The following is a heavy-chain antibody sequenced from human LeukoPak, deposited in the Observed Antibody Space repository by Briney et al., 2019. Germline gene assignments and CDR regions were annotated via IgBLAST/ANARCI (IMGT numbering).Heavy chain of an antibody. CDR1: GGSISSSNW. CDR2: IYHSGST. CDR3: ARVTDPTRYYYYYMDV. Sequence: SETLSLTCAVSGGSISSSNWWSWVRQPPGKGLEWIGEIYHSGSTNYNPSLKSRVTISVDKSKNQFSLKLSSVTAADTAVYYCARVTDPTRYYYYYMDVWGKGTTVTVSS. V-gene: IGHV4-4*02. J-gene: IGHJ6*03.